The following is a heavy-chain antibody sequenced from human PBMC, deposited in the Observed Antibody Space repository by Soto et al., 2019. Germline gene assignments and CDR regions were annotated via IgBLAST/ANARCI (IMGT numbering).Heavy chain of an antibody. CDR2: IIPILDIT. CDR3: AKGADSSGSESAFDL. V-gene: IGHV1-69*02. J-gene: IGHJ3*01. Sequence: QVQLVQSGAEVKKPGSSVKVSCKTSGGTFSAYPFNWVRQAPGQGLEWMGRIIPILDITDYSQNFQGRVTITADKSTNTSYMELTSLRSEDTAMYFCAKGADSSGSESAFDLWGQGTLITVSS. CDR1: GGTFSAYP. D-gene: IGHD3-22*01.